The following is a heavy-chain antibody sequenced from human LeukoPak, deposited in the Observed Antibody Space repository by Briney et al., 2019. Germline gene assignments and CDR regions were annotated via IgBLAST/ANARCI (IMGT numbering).Heavy chain of an antibody. J-gene: IGHJ4*02. CDR2: INHSGST. CDR3: ASVHQVRGVTVYDY. CDR1: GGSFSDWY. V-gene: IGHV4-34*01. Sequence: SETLSLTCAVYGGSFSDWYLGWIRQPPGKGLEWIGEINHSGSTYYNPSLKGRVAISIDTSTNQFSLTLTSVTAADTAVYYCASVHQVRGVTVYDYWGLGTLVTVSS. D-gene: IGHD3-10*01.